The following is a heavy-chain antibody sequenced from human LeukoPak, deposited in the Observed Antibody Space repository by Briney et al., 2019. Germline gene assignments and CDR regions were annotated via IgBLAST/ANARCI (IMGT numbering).Heavy chain of an antibody. CDR3: ARVQRPLDGADY. D-gene: IGHD1-1*01. V-gene: IGHV4-59*01. Sequence: PSETLSLTCTVSGGSTSSYYWSWIRQPPGKGLEWIGYIYYSGSTYYNPSLKSRVTISVDTSKNLFSLKLSSVTAADTAVYYCARVQRPLDGADYWGQGTLVTVSS. CDR1: GGSTSSYY. J-gene: IGHJ4*02. CDR2: IYYSGST.